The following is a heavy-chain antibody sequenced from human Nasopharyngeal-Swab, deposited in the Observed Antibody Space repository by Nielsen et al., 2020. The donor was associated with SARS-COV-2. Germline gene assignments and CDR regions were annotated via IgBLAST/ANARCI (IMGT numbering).Heavy chain of an antibody. CDR2: INHSGST. CDR3: ARAGESHVVVVAATTPSFDY. V-gene: IGHV4-34*01. CDR1: GGSFSGYY. J-gene: IGHJ4*02. D-gene: IGHD2-15*01. Sequence: SCAVYGGSFSGYYWSWIRQPPGKGLEWIGEINHSGSTNYNPSLKSRVTISVDTSKNQFSLKLSSVTAADTAVYYCARAGESHVVVVAATTPSFDYWGQGTLVTVSS.